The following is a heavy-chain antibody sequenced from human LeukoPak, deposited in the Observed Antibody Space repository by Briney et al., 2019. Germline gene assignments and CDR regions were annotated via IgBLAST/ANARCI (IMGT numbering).Heavy chain of an antibody. CDR1: GFTFSSYE. V-gene: IGHV3-48*03. CDR3: ARFGGSGSYPYNDAFDI. J-gene: IGHJ3*02. D-gene: IGHD3-10*01. CDR2: ISSSSSTI. Sequence: PGGSLRLSCAASGFTFSSYEMNWVRQAPGKGLEWVSYISSSSSTIYYADSVKGRFTISRDNAKNSLSLQMSSLRAEDTAIYYCARFGGSGSYPYNDAFDIWGQGTMVTVSS.